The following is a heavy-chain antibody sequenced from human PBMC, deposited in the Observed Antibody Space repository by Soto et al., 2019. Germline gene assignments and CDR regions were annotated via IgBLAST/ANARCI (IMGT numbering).Heavy chain of an antibody. CDR2: MYFGGSF. CDR3: ARMGYSAGGQYYFDY. V-gene: IGHV4-59*02. D-gene: IGHD5-12*01. J-gene: IGHJ4*02. Sequence: PSETLSLTCTVSGASVSSGYWSWIRQPPGKGLEWIGFMYFGGSFNYNPSLTSRVTISVDASKNQFSLKLSSVTAADTAVYYCARMGYSAGGQYYFDYWGQGTLVTVSS. CDR1: GASVSSGY.